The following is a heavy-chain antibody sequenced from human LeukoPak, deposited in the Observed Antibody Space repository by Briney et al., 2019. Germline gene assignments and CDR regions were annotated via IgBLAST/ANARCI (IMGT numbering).Heavy chain of an antibody. CDR2: IRSKAYGGTT. D-gene: IGHD2-2*01. J-gene: IGHJ4*02. Sequence: PGGSLRLSCTASGFTFGDYAMSWFRQAPGKGLEWVGLIRSKAYGGTTEYAASVKGRFTISRDDSKSIAYLQMNSLKTEDTAVYYCTRVRVAPEDIVVVPAALDYWGQGTLVTVSS. CDR1: GFTFGDYA. V-gene: IGHV3-49*03. CDR3: TRVRVAPEDIVVVPAALDY.